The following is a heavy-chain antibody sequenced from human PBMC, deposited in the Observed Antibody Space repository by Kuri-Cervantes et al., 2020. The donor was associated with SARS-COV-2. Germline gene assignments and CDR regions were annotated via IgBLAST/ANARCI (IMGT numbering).Heavy chain of an antibody. CDR3: ARRAYGEEVDYSYMDV. D-gene: IGHD4-17*01. V-gene: IGHV5-51*01. CDR2: IYPGDSDT. J-gene: IGHJ6*03. CDR1: GYSFTNYW. Sequence: GESLKISCKGSGYSFTNYWIGWVRQMPGKGLEWMGIIYPGDSDTRYSPSFQGQVTISADKSINTAFLQWSSLKASDTAIYYCARRAYGEEVDYSYMDVWGKGTAVTVSS.